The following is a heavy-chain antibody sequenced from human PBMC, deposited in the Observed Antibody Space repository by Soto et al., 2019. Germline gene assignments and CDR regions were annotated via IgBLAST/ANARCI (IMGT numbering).Heavy chain of an antibody. V-gene: IGHV4-39*01. CDR3: ARRTPLYASESSRFDP. CDR1: GGSISSSDSY. D-gene: IGHD3-10*01. CDR2: IDYSGGT. J-gene: IGHJ5*02. Sequence: PSDTLSLTCTVSGGSISSSDSYWGWIRRPPGKGLEWVGTIDYSGGTTYNPSLESRVTISVDTSKNQFSLRLSFVTAADTAVYYCARRTPLYASESSRFDPWGQGDLVTVSS.